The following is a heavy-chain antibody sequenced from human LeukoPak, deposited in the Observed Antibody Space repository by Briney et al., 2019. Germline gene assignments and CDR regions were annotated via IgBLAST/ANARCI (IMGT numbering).Heavy chain of an antibody. CDR1: GFAFSSTA. J-gene: IGHJ2*01. CDR3: ASPLLESGGNIHFGL. D-gene: IGHD4-23*01. CDR2: ISVSSAP. Sequence: PGGALRLSCAAAGFAFSSTALTWVRQAPGEGLDWVSSISVSSAPYYLDSVKGRFTISRDNSNNALFLQMNSLRAEDTALYYCASPLLESGGNIHFGLWGRGTLVT. V-gene: IGHV3-23*01.